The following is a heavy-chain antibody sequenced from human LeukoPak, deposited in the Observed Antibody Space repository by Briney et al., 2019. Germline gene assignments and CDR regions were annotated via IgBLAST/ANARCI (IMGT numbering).Heavy chain of an antibody. CDR3: ARDNDYQLLPEWFDP. CDR1: GGSISSYY. V-gene: IGHV4-4*07. J-gene: IGHJ5*02. Sequence: PSETLSLTFTVSGGSISSYYWSWIRQPAGKGLEWIGRIYTSGSTNYNPSLKSRVTMSVDTSKNQFSLKLSSVTAADTAVYYCARDNDYQLLPEWFDPWGQGTLVTVSS. CDR2: IYTSGST. D-gene: IGHD2-2*01.